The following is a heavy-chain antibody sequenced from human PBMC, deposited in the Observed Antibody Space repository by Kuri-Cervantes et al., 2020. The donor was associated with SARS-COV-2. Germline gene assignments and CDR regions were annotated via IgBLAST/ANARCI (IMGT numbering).Heavy chain of an antibody. V-gene: IGHV1-8*03. CDR2: MNPNSGNT. D-gene: IGHD3-3*01. Sequence: ASVNVSCKASGYTFTSYDINWVRQATGQGLEWMGWMNPNSGNTGYAQKFQGRVTITRNTSISTAYMELRSLRSDDTAVYYCARDQKLVSYPEWLLYDYWGQGTLVTVSS. CDR1: GYTFTSYD. J-gene: IGHJ4*02. CDR3: ARDQKLVSYPEWLLYDY.